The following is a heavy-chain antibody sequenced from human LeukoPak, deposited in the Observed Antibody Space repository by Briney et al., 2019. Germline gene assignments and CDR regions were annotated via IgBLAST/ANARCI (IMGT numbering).Heavy chain of an antibody. J-gene: IGHJ4*02. Sequence: TGGSLRLSCAASGFTFSSYAMHWVRQAPGKGLEWVAVISYDGSNKYYADSVKGRFTISRDNSKNTLYLQMNSLRAEDTAVYYCARGVEAGYSYGRLDYWGQGTLVTVSS. V-gene: IGHV3-30-3*01. CDR1: GFTFSSYA. CDR2: ISYDGSNK. D-gene: IGHD5-18*01. CDR3: ARGVEAGYSYGRLDY.